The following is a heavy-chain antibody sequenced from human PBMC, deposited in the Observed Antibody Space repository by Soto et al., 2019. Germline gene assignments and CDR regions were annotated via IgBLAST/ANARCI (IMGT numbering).Heavy chain of an antibody. CDR1: GGTFSSYA. J-gene: IGHJ3*02. CDR3: ARARELTRGAFDI. D-gene: IGHD3-10*01. CDR2: IIPIFGTA. V-gene: IGHV1-69*13. Sequence: GASLKVSCKASGGTFSSYAISWVRQAPGQGLEWMGGIIPIFGTANYAQKFQGRVTITADESTSTAYMELSSLRSEDTAVYYCARARELTRGAFDIWGQGTMVTVSS.